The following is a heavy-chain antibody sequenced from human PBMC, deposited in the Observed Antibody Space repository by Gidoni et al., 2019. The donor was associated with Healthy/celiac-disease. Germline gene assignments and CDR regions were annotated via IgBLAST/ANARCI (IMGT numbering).Heavy chain of an antibody. CDR3: ASSRNYDSSGHAFDI. D-gene: IGHD3-22*01. J-gene: IGHJ3*02. CDR2: TRKKAKRYTT. Sequence: EVQLVDSGGGLVQPGGSLRLSCAASGFTFSDHYMDWVRQAPGKGLEWVGRTRKKAKRYTTEYAASVKGRFNISRDDSKNSLYLQMNSLKTEDTAVYYWASSRNYDSSGHAFDIWGQGTMVTVSS. CDR1: GFTFSDHY. V-gene: IGHV3-72*01.